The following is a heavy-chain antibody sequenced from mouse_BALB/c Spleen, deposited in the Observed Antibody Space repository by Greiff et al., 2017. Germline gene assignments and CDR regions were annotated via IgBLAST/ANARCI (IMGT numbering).Heavy chain of an antibody. D-gene: IGHD2-4*01. CDR1: GYTFTSYW. CDR2: IAPGSGST. CDR3: AREAIYYDYDGFAY. Sequence: DLVKPGASVKLSCKASGYTFTSYWINWIKQRPGQGLEWIGRIAPGSGSTSYNEMFKGKATLTVDTSSSTAYIQLSSLSSEDSAVYFCAREAIYYDYDGFAYWGQGTLVTVSA. V-gene: IGHV1S41*01. J-gene: IGHJ3*01.